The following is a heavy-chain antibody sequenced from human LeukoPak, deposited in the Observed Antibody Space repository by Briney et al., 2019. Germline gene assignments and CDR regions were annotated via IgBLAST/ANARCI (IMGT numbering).Heavy chain of an antibody. CDR1: GDSVSSNIAA. CDR3: GREDGTGYTDY. D-gene: IGHD3-9*01. CDR2: TYYRSKWYN. J-gene: IGHJ4*02. V-gene: IGHV6-1*01. Sequence: SQTLSLTCAISGDSVSSNIAAWNWIWQSPSRGLEWLGRTYYRSKWYNDYAISVKSRISINPDTSKNQFALQVNSVTPEDTAVYYCGREDGTGYTDYWGQGTLVTVSS.